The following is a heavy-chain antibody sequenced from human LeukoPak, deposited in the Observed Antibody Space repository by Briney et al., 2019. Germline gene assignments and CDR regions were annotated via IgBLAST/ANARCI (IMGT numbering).Heavy chain of an antibody. V-gene: IGHV1-18*01. J-gene: IGHJ4*02. CDR2: ISGYNGNT. CDR3: ARDCGYQCLFDY. Sequence: ASVEVSCKASGYTFTNYGISWVRQAPGQGLEWMGWISGYNGNTNYAQKFQGRLTMTTHTSTNTAHMELRSLRSDDTAMYYCARDCGYQCLFDYWGQGTLVTVSS. D-gene: IGHD5-12*01. CDR1: GYTFTNYG.